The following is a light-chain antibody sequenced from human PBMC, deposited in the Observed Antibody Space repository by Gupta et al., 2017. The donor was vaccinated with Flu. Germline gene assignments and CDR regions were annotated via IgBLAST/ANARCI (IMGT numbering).Light chain of an antibody. CDR2: EVT. CDR3: SSDAGRSTWV. Sequence: SMTISCTGTSGDVGSYDLVSLYHLHTGKVPKLILYEVTERPAGVSHRFSGSKSGNTASLTISGRQAEVEFDYYCSSDAGRSTWVFGGGTKLTVL. CDR1: SGDVGSYDL. J-gene: IGLJ3*02. V-gene: IGLV2-23*02.